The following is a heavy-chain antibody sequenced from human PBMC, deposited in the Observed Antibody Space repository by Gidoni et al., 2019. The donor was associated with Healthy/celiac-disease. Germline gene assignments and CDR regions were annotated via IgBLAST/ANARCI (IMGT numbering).Heavy chain of an antibody. V-gene: IGHV3-9*01. Sequence: EVQLVESGGGLVQPGRSLRLSCAASGFTFDDYAMHWVRQAQGKGLEWVSGISWNSGSIGYADSVKGRFTISRDNAKNSLYLQMNSLRAEDTALYYCAKETRGALERLGDAFDIWGQGTMVTVSS. D-gene: IGHD1-1*01. J-gene: IGHJ3*02. CDR1: GFTFDDYA. CDR3: AKETRGALERLGDAFDI. CDR2: ISWNSGSI.